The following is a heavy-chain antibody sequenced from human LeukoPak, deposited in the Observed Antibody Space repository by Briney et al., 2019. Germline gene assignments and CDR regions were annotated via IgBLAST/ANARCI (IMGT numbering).Heavy chain of an antibody. CDR3: ARVEDTATIAFDI. CDR1: AGSISSYY. V-gene: IGHV4-59*01. J-gene: IGHJ3*02. D-gene: IGHD5-18*01. Sequence: ASETLSLTCTDSAGSISSYYWSWIRQPPGKGLEWIGYIYYSGSTNYNPSLKSRVTISVDTSKNQFSLKLSSVTAADTAVYYCARVEDTATIAFDIWGQGTMVTVSS. CDR2: IYYSGST.